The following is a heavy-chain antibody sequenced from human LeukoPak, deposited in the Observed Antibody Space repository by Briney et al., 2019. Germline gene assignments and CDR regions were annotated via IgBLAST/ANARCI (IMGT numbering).Heavy chain of an antibody. Sequence: GGSLRLSCAASGLSVSSNNMHWVRPAPGGRLEWVAYISAGSGTIFSADSLKGRFTISRDNARESLFLQMNSLRAEDTAVYYCTRDLGLRRMIWGRGTLVLVSS. CDR1: GLSVSSNN. CDR3: TRDLGLRRMI. CDR2: ISAGSGTI. V-gene: IGHV3-48*04. J-gene: IGHJ2*01.